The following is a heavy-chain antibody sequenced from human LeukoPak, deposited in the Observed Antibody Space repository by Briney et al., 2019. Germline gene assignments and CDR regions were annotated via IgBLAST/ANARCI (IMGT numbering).Heavy chain of an antibody. CDR2: IGSSGSTI. Sequence: PGGSLRLSCAASGFTFSSYEMNWVRQAPGKGLEWVSYIGSSGSTIYYADSVKGRFTISRDNAKNSLSLQMNSLRAEDTAVYYCARGQKSVGRVLAGTTTYNYYYYMDVWGKGTTVTVSS. CDR1: GFTFSSYE. J-gene: IGHJ6*03. V-gene: IGHV3-48*03. D-gene: IGHD6-19*01. CDR3: ARGQKSVGRVLAGTTTYNYYYYMDV.